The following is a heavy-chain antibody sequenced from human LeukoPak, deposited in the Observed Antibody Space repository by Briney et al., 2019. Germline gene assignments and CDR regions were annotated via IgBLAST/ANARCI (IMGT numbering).Heavy chain of an antibody. Sequence: SETLSLTCTVSGGSIGSYYWSWIRQPPGKGLEWIGYIYYSGSTNYNPSLKSRVTISVDTSKNQFSLKLSSVTAADTAVYYCARGYSSGSYYFDYWGQGTLVTVSS. CDR3: ARGYSSGSYYFDY. CDR2: IYYSGST. CDR1: GGSIGSYY. D-gene: IGHD6-19*01. J-gene: IGHJ4*02. V-gene: IGHV4-59*12.